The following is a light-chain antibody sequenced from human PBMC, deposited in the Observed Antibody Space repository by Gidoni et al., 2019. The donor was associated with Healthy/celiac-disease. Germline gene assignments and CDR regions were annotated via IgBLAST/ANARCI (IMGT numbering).Light chain of an antibody. CDR3: QQYHSYQCS. V-gene: IGKV1-5*03. J-gene: IGKJ2*04. CDR1: QSISSW. Sequence: DIQMTQSPSTLSASVGDRVTITCRASQSISSWLAWYQQKPGKAPKLLIYKASSLESGVPSRFSGSGSGTEFTLTISSLQPDDFATYYCQQYHSYQCSFGQGTKLEIK. CDR2: KAS.